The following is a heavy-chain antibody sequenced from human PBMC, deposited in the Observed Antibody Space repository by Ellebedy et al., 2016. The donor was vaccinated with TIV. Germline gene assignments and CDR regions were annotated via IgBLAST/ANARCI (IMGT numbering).Heavy chain of an antibody. Sequence: GESLKISCAASGFTFSTYGMHWVRQAPGKGLEWVAVLWYDGSREYYADSVKGRFTVSRDNSKNTLYLQMNSLRTEDTAVYYCETERSGYDFDYWGQGTLVTVSS. V-gene: IGHV3-33*01. J-gene: IGHJ4*02. CDR2: LWYDGSRE. D-gene: IGHD5-12*01. CDR3: ETERSGYDFDY. CDR1: GFTFSTYG.